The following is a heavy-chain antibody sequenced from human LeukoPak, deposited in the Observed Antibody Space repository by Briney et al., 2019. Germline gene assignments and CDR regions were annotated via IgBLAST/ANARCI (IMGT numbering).Heavy chain of an antibody. J-gene: IGHJ4*02. CDR2: INPKTVGT. V-gene: IGHV1-2*02. CDR1: GYTFTDYY. D-gene: IGHD2-2*01. CDR3: ARDPTSNQLLPFDY. Sequence: ASMKVSCKTSGYTFTDYYLHWVRQAPGQGLEWMGWINPKTVGTKYAQKFQGRVTMTRGTSISTAYLEVRRVRSDDTAVYYCARDPTSNQLLPFDYWGQGTLVIVSS.